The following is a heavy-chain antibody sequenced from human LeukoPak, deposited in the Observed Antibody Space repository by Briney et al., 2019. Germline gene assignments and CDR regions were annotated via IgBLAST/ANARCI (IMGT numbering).Heavy chain of an antibody. V-gene: IGHV3-30*18. CDR1: GFTFSSYG. D-gene: IGHD3-10*01. Sequence: GGSLRLSCAASGFTFSSYGMHWVRQAPGKGLEWVAVISYDGSNKYYADSVKGRFTISRDNSKNTLYLQMNSLRAEDTAAYYCAKEGRDIPNDYWGQGTLVTVSS. CDR3: AKEGRDIPNDY. CDR2: ISYDGSNK. J-gene: IGHJ4*02.